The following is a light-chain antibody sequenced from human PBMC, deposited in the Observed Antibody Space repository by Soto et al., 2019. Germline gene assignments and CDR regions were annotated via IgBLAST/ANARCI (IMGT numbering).Light chain of an antibody. V-gene: IGKV1-5*03. CDR1: QSISSW. Sequence: DIQMTQSPSTLSASLGDRVTITCRASQSISSWVAWYQQKPGKAPKLLIYKASTLESGVSSRFTGSGSGTEFTLTINSLQPDDFATYHCQQYDSYSATFGQGTKV. J-gene: IGKJ1*01. CDR3: QQYDSYSAT. CDR2: KAS.